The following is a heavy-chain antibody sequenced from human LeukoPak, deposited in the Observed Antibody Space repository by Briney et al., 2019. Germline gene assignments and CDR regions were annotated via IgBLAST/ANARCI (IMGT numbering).Heavy chain of an antibody. D-gene: IGHD3-22*01. Sequence: GGSLRLSCAASGFTFSSYAMHWVRQAPGKGLEWVAVISYDGSNKYYADSVKGRFTISGDNSKNTLYLQMNSLRSDDTAVYYCARDLGSNFYYALDYWGQGTLVTVSS. J-gene: IGHJ4*02. CDR3: ARDLGSNFYYALDY. CDR2: ISYDGSNK. CDR1: GFTFSSYA. V-gene: IGHV3-30*04.